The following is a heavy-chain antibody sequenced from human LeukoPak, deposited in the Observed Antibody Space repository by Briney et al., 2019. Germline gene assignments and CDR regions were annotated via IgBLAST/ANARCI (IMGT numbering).Heavy chain of an antibody. J-gene: IGHJ3*02. CDR2: ISSGGDTL. Sequence: GGSLRLSCAASGFTFSDYYMSWIRQAPGKGQEWISYISSGGDTLFYADSVKGRFAISRDNAKNSLYLQLNSLRAEDTAVYYCARVVYCSGGTCHIFAFDIWGQGTKVTVSA. D-gene: IGHD2-15*01. CDR1: GFTFSDYY. CDR3: ARVVYCSGGTCHIFAFDI. V-gene: IGHV3-11*01.